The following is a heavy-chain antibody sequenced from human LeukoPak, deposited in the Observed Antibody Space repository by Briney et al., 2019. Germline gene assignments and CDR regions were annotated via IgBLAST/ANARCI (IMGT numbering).Heavy chain of an antibody. V-gene: IGHV1-2*02. CDR2: INPNSGGT. Sequence: ASVKVSCKASGYTFTGYYMHWVRQAPGQGLEWMGWINPNSGGTNYAQKFQGRVTMTRDTSISTAYMELSRLRSDDTAVYYCATYSNYSPYYYYYYMDVWGKGTTVTVSS. CDR1: GYTFTGYY. CDR3: ATYSNYSPYYYYYYMDV. J-gene: IGHJ6*03. D-gene: IGHD4-11*01.